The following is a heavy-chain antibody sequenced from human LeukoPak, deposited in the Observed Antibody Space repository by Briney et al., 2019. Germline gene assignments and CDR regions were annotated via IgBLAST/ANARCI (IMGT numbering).Heavy chain of an antibody. CDR2: IYYSGST. D-gene: IGHD3-22*01. CDR3: ARHRMYYYDSSGRGVADAFDI. J-gene: IGHJ3*02. V-gene: IGHV4-39*01. CDR1: VGSISSSSYY. Sequence: TSETLSLTCTVSVGSISSSSYYWGWIRQPPGKGLEWIGSIYYSGSTYYNPSLKSRVTISVDTSKNQFSLKLSSVTAADTAVYYCARHRMYYYDSSGRGVADAFDIWGQGTMVTVSS.